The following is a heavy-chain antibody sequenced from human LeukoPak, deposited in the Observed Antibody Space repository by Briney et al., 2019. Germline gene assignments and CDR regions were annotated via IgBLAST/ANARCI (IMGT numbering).Heavy chain of an antibody. Sequence: GGSLRLSCAASGFSFSSYEMNWVRQAPGKGLEWISYISSSSSYIYYADSVKGRFTISRDNAKNSLYLQMNSLRAEDTAVYYCARGRYDSSGYPDYWGQGTLVTVSS. D-gene: IGHD3-22*01. J-gene: IGHJ4*02. CDR2: ISSSSSYI. CDR1: GFSFSSYE. V-gene: IGHV3-21*05. CDR3: ARGRYDSSGYPDY.